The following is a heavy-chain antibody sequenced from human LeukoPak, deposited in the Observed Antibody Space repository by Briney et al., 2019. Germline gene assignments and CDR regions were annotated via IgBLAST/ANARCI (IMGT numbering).Heavy chain of an antibody. CDR2: IYYSGST. Sequence: SQTLSLTCTVSGGSISSGGYSWSWIRQHPGKGLEWIGYIYYSGSTYYNPSLKSRVTISVDTSKNQFSLKLSSVTAADTAVYYCATNDPLYYYASGSYYDFDYWGQGTLVTVSS. CDR1: GGSISSGGYS. V-gene: IGHV4-31*02. J-gene: IGHJ4*02. CDR3: ATNDPLYYYASGSYYDFDY. D-gene: IGHD3-10*01.